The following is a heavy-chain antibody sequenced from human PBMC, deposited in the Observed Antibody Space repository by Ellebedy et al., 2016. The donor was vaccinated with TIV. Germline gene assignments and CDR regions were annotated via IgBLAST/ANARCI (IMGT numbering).Heavy chain of an antibody. D-gene: IGHD2-2*01. J-gene: IGHJ4*02. CDR2: IYYDGSNK. CDR3: ARGGDIVVVPAAIPLDY. CDR1: GFTFSSYG. Sequence: PGGSLRLSCAASGFTFSSYGMHWVRQAPGKGLEWVAVIYYDGSNKYYADSVKGRFTISRDNSKNTLYLQMNSLRAEDTAVYYCARGGDIVVVPAAIPLDYWGQGTLVTVSS. V-gene: IGHV3-33*01.